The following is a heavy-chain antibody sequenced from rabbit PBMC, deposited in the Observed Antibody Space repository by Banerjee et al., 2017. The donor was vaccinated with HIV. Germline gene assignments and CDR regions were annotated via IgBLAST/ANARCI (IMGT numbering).Heavy chain of an antibody. CDR1: GFDFSSYG. Sequence: QEQLVESGGGLVQPGGSPKLSCKASGFDFSSYGVSWVRQAPGKGLEWIGYIDPVFGSTYYASWVNGRFTISSHNAQNTLYLQLNSLTAADTATYFCVSGYGYSSGYFNLWGPGTLVTVS. D-gene: IGHD7-1*01. V-gene: IGHV1S47*01. J-gene: IGHJ4*01. CDR3: VSGYGYSSGYFNL. CDR2: IDPVFGST.